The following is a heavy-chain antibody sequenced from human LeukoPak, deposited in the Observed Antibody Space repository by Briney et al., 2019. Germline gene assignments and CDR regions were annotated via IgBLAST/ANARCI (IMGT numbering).Heavy chain of an antibody. J-gene: IGHJ4*02. Sequence: SGGSLRLSCAASGFNFSSYSMNWVRQAPGKGLEWVSYISSGSLTLYYADSVRGRFTISRDNAKNSLYLQMNSLRDEDTAVYYCARGDYGFDYWGQGTLVTVSS. CDR1: GFNFSSYS. CDR2: ISSGSLTL. V-gene: IGHV3-48*02. CDR3: ARGDYGFDY. D-gene: IGHD4-17*01.